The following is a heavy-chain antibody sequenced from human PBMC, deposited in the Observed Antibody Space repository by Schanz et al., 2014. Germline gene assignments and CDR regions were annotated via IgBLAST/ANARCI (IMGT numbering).Heavy chain of an antibody. CDR1: GFTFSDYY. Sequence: PGGSLRLSCAASGFTFSDYYMSWIRQAPGKGLEWVSSISSSSSYIYYADSVKGRFTISRDNSKNTLHLQMNSLRADDTAVYFCARAHGNNWYGKGLDYWGQGTQVTVSS. J-gene: IGHJ4*02. V-gene: IGHV3-11*06. CDR3: ARAHGNNWYGKGLDY. D-gene: IGHD1-1*01. CDR2: ISSSSSYI.